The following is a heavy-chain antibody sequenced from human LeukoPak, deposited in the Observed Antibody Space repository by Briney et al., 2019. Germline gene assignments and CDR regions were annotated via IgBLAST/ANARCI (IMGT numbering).Heavy chain of an antibody. J-gene: IGHJ4*02. CDR1: GFDVYNFN. V-gene: IGHV3-66*02. Sequence: PGGSLRLSCAASGFDVYNFNMNWVRQAPGKGLEWVSVIYRGGRTDYADSVMGRFFISRDNSKITLDLQMNSLRPDDTAVYHCVRDLYGGNTGGDSWGQGTLVTVSS. D-gene: IGHD4-23*01. CDR3: VRDLYGGNTGGDS. CDR2: IYRGGRT.